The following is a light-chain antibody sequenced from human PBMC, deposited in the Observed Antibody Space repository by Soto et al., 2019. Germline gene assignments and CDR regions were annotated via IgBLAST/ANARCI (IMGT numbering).Light chain of an antibody. Sequence: EVVLTQSPGTLSLSPGERATLSCRASQSVTSGYLAWYQQKPGQAPRLLIFGASSRATGIPDRFSGSGSGTDFSLTISRLEPEDFAVFYCQQYGSSPPASTFLPGT. CDR3: QQYGSSPPAST. CDR1: QSVTSGY. J-gene: IGKJ3*01. CDR2: GAS. V-gene: IGKV3-20*01.